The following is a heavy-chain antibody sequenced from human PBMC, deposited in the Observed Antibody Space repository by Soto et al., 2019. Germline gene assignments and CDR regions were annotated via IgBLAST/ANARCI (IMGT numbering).Heavy chain of an antibody. Sequence: QLQLQESGPGLVKSSETLSLTCSVSGGSFSSSASDWAWIRQPPGGRLEWIGSISYSGNTYYNPSLTSGVTISADTSKNQFSLSLSPVTAADTAVYYCARRLQLFPFDSWGQGTLVTVAS. CDR3: ARRLQLFPFDS. J-gene: IGHJ4*02. CDR2: ISYSGNT. D-gene: IGHD2-2*01. V-gene: IGHV4-39*01. CDR1: GGSFSSSASD.